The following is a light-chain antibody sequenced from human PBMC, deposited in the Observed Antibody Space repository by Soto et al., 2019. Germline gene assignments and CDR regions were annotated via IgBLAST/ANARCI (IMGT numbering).Light chain of an antibody. J-gene: IGKJ4*01. CDR1: QNINNY. CDR3: QQADSFPLT. Sequence: DIQMTQSPSSLSASVGDRVTITCQASQNINNYLNWYQQKPGKAPKLLIYAASSLESGVPSRFSGSGSGTDFTLTINSLQPEDFATYYCQQADSFPLTFGGGTKVDI. V-gene: IGKV1-12*01. CDR2: AAS.